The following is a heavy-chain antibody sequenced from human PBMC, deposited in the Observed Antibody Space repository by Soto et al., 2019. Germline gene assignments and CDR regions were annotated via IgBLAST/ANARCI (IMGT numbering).Heavy chain of an antibody. D-gene: IGHD3-22*01. J-gene: IGHJ4*02. V-gene: IGHV3-53*04. CDR2: IYSGGST. CDR3: AKNPGYYYDSTGYHFDY. Sequence: PGGTLRLSCAASGFTVSSNYISWVRQAPGKGLEWVSVIYSGGSTYYADSVKGRFTISRHNSKNTLYLQMNSLRAEDTAVYYCAKNPGYYYDSTGYHFDYWGQGTLVTVSS. CDR1: GFTVSSNY.